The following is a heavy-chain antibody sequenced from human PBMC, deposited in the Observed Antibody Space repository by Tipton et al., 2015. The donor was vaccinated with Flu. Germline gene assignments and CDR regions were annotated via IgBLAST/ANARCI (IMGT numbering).Heavy chain of an antibody. J-gene: IGHJ4*02. CDR2: IYYSGST. CDR3: ARSDCGDYRIFDS. D-gene: IGHD4-17*01. V-gene: IGHV4-61*01. CDR1: GYSISSGYY. Sequence: TLSLTCAVSGYSISSGYYWNWIRQPPGKGLEWLGYIYYSGSTYYNPSLKSRFTISVDTSKKQFSLRLSPVTAADTAVYYCARSDCGDYRIFDSWGQGTLVTVSA.